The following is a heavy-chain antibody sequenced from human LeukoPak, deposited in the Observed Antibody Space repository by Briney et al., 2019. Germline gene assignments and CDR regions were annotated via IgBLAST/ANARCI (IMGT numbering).Heavy chain of an antibody. V-gene: IGHV4-61*02. D-gene: IGHD6-19*01. J-gene: IGHJ5*02. Sequence: SQTLSLTCTVSGGSISSGSYYWRWIRQPAGKGLEWIGRIYTSGSTNYNPSLKSRVTISVDTSKNQFSLKLSSVTAADTAVYYCAREEQFYPGGGNRFDPWGQGTLVTVSS. CDR1: GGSISSGSYY. CDR3: AREEQFYPGGGNRFDP. CDR2: IYTSGST.